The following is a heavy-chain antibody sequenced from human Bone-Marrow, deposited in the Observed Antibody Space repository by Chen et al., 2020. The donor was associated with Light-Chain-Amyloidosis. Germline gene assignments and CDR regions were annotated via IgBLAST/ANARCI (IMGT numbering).Heavy chain of an antibody. CDR1: RFTSSSYC. Sequence: QVQLVESEGGVVQPGRSLRLSCADSRFTSSSYCMHWVRQAPGKGLEWVAVISYDGSNKYYADSVKGRFTIARDNSKNTLYLQMNSLRAEDTAVYYCARSCGAQLVHGAFDIWGQGTMVTVSS. CDR2: ISYDGSNK. V-gene: IGHV3-30*03. J-gene: IGHJ3*02. CDR3: ARSCGAQLVHGAFDI. D-gene: IGHD6-6*01.